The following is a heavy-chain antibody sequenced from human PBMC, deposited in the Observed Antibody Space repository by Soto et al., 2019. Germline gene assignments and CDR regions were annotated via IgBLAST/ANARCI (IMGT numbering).Heavy chain of an antibody. D-gene: IGHD3-10*01. J-gene: IGHJ4*02. CDR2: IYHSGST. CDR1: GGSISSSKW. V-gene: IGHV4-4*02. Sequence: PSETLSLTCAVSGGSISSSKWWSWVRQPPGKGLEWIGEIYHSGSTNYNPSLKSRVTISVDKSKNQFSLKLSSVTAADTAVYYCASKGYDSGVFDYWGQGTLVTVSS. CDR3: ASKGYDSGVFDY.